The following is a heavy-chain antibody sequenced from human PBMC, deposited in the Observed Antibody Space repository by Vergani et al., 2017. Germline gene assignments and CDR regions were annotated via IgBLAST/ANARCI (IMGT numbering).Heavy chain of an antibody. CDR3: AREEIAARPFDY. V-gene: IGHV4-34*01. D-gene: IGHD6-6*01. Sequence: QVQLQQWGAGLLKPSETLSLTCAVYGGSFSGYYWSWIRQPPGQGLEWIGEINHSGSTNYNPSLKSRVTISVDTSKNQFSLKLSSVTAADTAVYYCAREEIAARPFDYWGQGTLVTVSS. CDR2: INHSGST. J-gene: IGHJ4*02. CDR1: GGSFSGYY.